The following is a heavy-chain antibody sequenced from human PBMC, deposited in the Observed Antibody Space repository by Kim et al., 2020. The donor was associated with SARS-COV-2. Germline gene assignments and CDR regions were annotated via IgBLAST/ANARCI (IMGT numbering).Heavy chain of an antibody. Sequence: ESVKGRVTISRDKAKNALYLQKNSLRAEDTAVYYCARGWMKAAGTGGPYWGQGTLVTVSS. CDR3: ARGWMKAAGTGGPY. J-gene: IGHJ4*02. V-gene: IGHV3-7*01. D-gene: IGHD6-13*01.